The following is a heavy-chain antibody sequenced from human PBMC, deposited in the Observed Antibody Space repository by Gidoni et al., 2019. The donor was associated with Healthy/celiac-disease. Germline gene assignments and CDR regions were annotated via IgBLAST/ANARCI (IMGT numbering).Heavy chain of an antibody. J-gene: IGHJ4*02. CDR1: GGSFSDYY. V-gene: IGHV4-34*01. CDR3: ARAGGSPWDY. Sequence: QVQLQQWGAGLLKPSETLPLTCAVYGGSFSDYYWGWVRQPPGKGLEWIGEINHSGSTNYNPSLKSRVTISVDTSKNQFSLKLSSVTAADTAVYYCARAGGSPWDYWGQGTLVTVSP. D-gene: IGHD1-26*01. CDR2: INHSGST.